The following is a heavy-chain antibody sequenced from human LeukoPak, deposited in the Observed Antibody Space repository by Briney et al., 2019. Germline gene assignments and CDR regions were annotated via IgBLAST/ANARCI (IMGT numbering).Heavy chain of an antibody. Sequence: TLSLTCTVSGGSISSGDYYWSWIRQPPGKGLEWIGYIYYSGSTYYNPSLKSRVTISVDTSKNHFSLKLSSVTAADTAVYYCAREGSSYGYRHFDYWGQGTLVTVSS. D-gene: IGHD5-18*01. CDR2: IYYSGST. V-gene: IGHV4-30-4*08. CDR3: AREGSSYGYRHFDY. J-gene: IGHJ4*02. CDR1: GGSISSGDYY.